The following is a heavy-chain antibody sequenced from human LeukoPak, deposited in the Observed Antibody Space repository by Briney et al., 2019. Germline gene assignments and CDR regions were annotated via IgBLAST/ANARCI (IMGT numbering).Heavy chain of an antibody. V-gene: IGHV4-30-2*01. J-gene: IGHJ5*02. D-gene: IGHD6-19*01. CDR3: ARGIAVAGGWFDP. CDR1: GGSISSSGYS. CDR2: IYHSGST. Sequence: PSETLSLTCAVSGGSISSSGYSWSWIRQPPGKGLEWIGYIYHSGSTYYNPSLKSRVTISVDRSKNQFSLKLSSVTAADTAVYYCARGIAVAGGWFDPWGQGTLVTAS.